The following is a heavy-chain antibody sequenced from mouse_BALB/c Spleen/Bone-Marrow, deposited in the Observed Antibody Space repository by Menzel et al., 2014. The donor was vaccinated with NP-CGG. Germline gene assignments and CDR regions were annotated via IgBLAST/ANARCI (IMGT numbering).Heavy chain of an antibody. J-gene: IGHJ2*01. CDR2: IYPSDSYT. D-gene: IGHD2-4*01. V-gene: IGHV1-69*02. Sequence: QVQLQQSGAELVRPGASVKLSCKASGYTFTSYWINWVKQRPGQGLEWIGNIYPSDSYTNYNQKFKDKATLTVDKSSSTAYMQLSSPTSEDSAVYYGTRTYDYDEGGCGYWGQGTTLTVSS. CDR1: GYTFTSYW. CDR3: TRTYDYDEGGCGY.